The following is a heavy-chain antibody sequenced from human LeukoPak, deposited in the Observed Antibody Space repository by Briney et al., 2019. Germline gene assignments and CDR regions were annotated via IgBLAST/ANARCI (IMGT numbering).Heavy chain of an antibody. D-gene: IGHD1-7*01. V-gene: IGHV3-11*01. J-gene: IGHJ5*02. CDR1: GFTFSDYY. Sequence: PGGSLRLSCAASGFTFSDYYMSWIRQAPGKGLEWVSYISSSGSTIYYADSVKGRFTISRDNAKNSLYLQMNSLRAEDTAVYYCARDPYPPYNWNYVGVGFDPWGQGTLVTVSS. CDR3: ARDPYPPYNWNYVGVGFDP. CDR2: ISSSGSTI.